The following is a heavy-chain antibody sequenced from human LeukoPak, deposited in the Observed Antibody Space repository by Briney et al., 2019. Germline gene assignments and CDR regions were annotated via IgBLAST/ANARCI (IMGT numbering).Heavy chain of an antibody. Sequence: GGSLRLSCAASGFTFSRYAMTWVRQAPGKGLDWVSGISATGGSTYYADSVRGRFTISRGNSKNTLYLQMNSLRAEDTAIYYCAKISTTVTSGWFDPWGPGTLVTVSS. J-gene: IGHJ5*02. D-gene: IGHD4-17*01. V-gene: IGHV3-23*01. CDR2: ISATGGST. CDR1: GFTFSRYA. CDR3: AKISTTVTSGWFDP.